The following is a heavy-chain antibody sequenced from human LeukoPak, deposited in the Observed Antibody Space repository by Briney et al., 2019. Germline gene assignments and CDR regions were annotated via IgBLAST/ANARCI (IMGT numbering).Heavy chain of an antibody. CDR2: INSDGSRT. CDR3: VRALYAAGNYYYRGDC. CDR1: GNYW. D-gene: IGHD3-10*01. J-gene: IGHJ4*02. Sequence: PGGSLRLSCAASGNYWMHWVRQAPGKGLVWVSHINSDGSRTSYADSVKGRFTISKDNAKNTLYLQMNSLRDEDTAVYYCVRALYAAGNYYYRGDCWGQGTLVTVSS. V-gene: IGHV3-74*01.